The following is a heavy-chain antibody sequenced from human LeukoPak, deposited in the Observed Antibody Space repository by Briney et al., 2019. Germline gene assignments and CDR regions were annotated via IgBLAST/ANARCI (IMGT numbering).Heavy chain of an antibody. V-gene: IGHV1-8*01. CDR2: MSPNSGDT. CDR3: ARGPPNWGYDY. CDR1: GYTFTSYD. Sequence: EASVKLSCKASGYTFTSYDFNWVRQATGQRPEWMGWMSPNSGDTGYAQKFQDRVTMTRNTSISTAYMELSSLRSDDTAVYYCARGPPNWGYDYWGPGTLVTVSS. D-gene: IGHD7-27*01. J-gene: IGHJ4*02.